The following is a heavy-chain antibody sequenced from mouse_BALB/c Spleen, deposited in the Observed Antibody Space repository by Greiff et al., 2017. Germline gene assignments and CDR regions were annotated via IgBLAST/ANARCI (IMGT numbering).Heavy chain of an antibody. Sequence: DVMLVESGGGLVQPGGSLKLSCAASGFTFSSYTMSWVRQTPEKRLEWVAYISNGGGSTYYPDTVKGRFTISRDNAKNTLYLQMSSLKSEDTAMYYCARHFTTAAWFAYWGQGTLVTVSA. J-gene: IGHJ3*01. CDR1: GFTFSSYT. V-gene: IGHV5-12-2*01. D-gene: IGHD1-2*01. CDR2: ISNGGGST. CDR3: ARHFTTAAWFAY.